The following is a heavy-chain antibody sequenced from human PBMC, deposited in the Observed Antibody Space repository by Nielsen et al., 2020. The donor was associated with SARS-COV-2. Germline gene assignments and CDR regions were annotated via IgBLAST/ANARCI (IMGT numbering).Heavy chain of an antibody. CDR1: GFTFSSYA. J-gene: IGHJ4*02. CDR3: AKDRISEVRKRIAVAGRAPDFDY. Sequence: GESLKISCAASGFTFSSYAMSWVRQAPGKGLEWVSAISGSGGSTYYADSVKGRFTISRDNSKNTLYLQMNSLRAEDTAVYYCAKDRISEVRKRIAVAGRAPDFDYWGQGTLVTVSS. V-gene: IGHV3-23*01. D-gene: IGHD6-19*01. CDR2: ISGSGGST.